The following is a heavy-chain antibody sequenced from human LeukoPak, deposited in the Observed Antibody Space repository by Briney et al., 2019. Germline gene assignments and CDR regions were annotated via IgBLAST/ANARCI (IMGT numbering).Heavy chain of an antibody. V-gene: IGHV3-21*01. CDR2: ISSSSSYI. CDR3: ARDRYGDYIFDY. Sequence: GQSLRLSCAASGFTFSSYSMNWVRQAPGKGLEWVSSISSSSSYIYYADSVKGRFTISRDNAKNSLYLQMNSLRAEDTAVYYCARDRYGDYIFDYWGQGTLVTVSS. CDR1: GFTFSSYS. J-gene: IGHJ4*02. D-gene: IGHD4-17*01.